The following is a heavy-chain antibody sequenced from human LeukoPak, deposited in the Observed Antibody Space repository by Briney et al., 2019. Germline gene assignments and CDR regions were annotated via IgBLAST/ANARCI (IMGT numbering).Heavy chain of an antibody. CDR2: IKQNGGEN. Sequence: PGGSLRLSCAASGFTFKSYWMSWVRQAPGKGLEWVANIKQNGGENYYVDSVKGRFTISRDNAKNSLYMQMNSLRAEDTAVYYCARDFDYGDYPTTNWFDPWGQGTLVTVSS. CDR1: GFTFKSYW. J-gene: IGHJ5*02. V-gene: IGHV3-7*01. D-gene: IGHD4-17*01. CDR3: ARDFDYGDYPTTNWFDP.